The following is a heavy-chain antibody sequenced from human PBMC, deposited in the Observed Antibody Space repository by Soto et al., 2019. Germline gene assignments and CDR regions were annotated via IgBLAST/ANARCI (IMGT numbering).Heavy chain of an antibody. J-gene: IGHJ4*02. D-gene: IGHD1-26*01. CDR1: GGSISSGAHY. CDR2: IYHSGST. V-gene: IGHV4-31*03. Sequence: QVQLQESGPGLVKPSQTLSLTCIVSGGSISSGAHYWSWLRQHPGKGLEWIGYIYHSGSTYYNPSLKSRLSISVDTSKNHFSLRLSSVTAADTAVYYCARGRSGLNAESFDFWGQGTLVTVSS. CDR3: ARGRSGLNAESFDF.